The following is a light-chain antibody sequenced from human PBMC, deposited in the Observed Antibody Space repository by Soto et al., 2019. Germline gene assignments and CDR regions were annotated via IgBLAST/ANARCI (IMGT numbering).Light chain of an antibody. CDR1: QGISNY. CDR3: QKYNSAPRT. J-gene: IGKJ1*01. Sequence: DIQMTQSPSSLSASVGDRVTITCRASQGISNYLAWYQQKPGKVPKLLIYAASTLQSGIPSRFSGSGSGTDFDLTISRLQPEDVATYSCQKYNSAPRTFGQGPKVEIK. CDR2: AAS. V-gene: IGKV1-27*01.